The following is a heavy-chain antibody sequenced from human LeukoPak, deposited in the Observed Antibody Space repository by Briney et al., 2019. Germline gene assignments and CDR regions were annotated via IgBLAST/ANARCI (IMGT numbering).Heavy chain of an antibody. CDR1: GFTFSSYA. D-gene: IGHD4-17*01. J-gene: IGHJ4*02. Sequence: GGSLRLSCAASGFTFSSYAMSWVRQAPGKGLEWVSAISGSGGSTYYADSVKGRFTISRDNSKNTLYLQMNSLRAEDTAVYYCAKTEARKTDDYGDYLLGYWGQGTLVTVSS. CDR2: ISGSGGST. CDR3: AKTEARKTDDYGDYLLGY. V-gene: IGHV3-23*01.